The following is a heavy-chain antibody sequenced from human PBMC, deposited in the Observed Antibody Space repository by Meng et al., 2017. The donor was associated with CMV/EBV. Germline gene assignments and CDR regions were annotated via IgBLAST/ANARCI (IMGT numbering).Heavy chain of an antibody. Sequence: VHLVESGGGFVPPGGSLRLSCAASGFNVRDKYMSWVRQAPGKGLEWVCIIYRGDNTYYIDSVKDRFTVSRDNSKNTMYLQMNSLRVEDTAVYYCTGDSVSNPNLDYWGQGTLVTVSS. D-gene: IGHD3-10*01. CDR1: GFNVRDKY. CDR2: IYRGDNT. J-gene: IGHJ4*02. V-gene: IGHV3-66*01. CDR3: TGDSVSNPNLDY.